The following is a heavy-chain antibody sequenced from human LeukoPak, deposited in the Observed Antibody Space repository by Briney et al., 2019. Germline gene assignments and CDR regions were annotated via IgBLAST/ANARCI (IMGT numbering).Heavy chain of an antibody. V-gene: IGHV3-15*01. CDR2: IKSKTDGGTT. CDR3: TTFVNYYGSGNSVDY. Sequence: GGSRRLSCAASGFTLSNAWMSWFRQAPGKGLDGVGRIKSKTDGGTTDYAAPVKGRFTISRDDSKNTLYLQMNSLKTEDTAVYYCTTFVNYYGSGNSVDYWGQGTLVTVSS. J-gene: IGHJ4*02. CDR1: GFTLSNAW. D-gene: IGHD3-10*01.